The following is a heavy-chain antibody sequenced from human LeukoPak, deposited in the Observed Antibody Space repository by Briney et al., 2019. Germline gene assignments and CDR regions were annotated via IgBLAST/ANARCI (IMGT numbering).Heavy chain of an antibody. V-gene: IGHV4-30-4*01. D-gene: IGHD2/OR15-2a*01. Sequence: SETLSLTCTVSGGSISSGDYYWGWIRQPPGKGLEWIGYIYYSGSTYYNPSLKSRVTISVDTSKNQFSLKLSSVTAADTAVYYCARGPRYYGWFDPWGQGTLVTVSS. CDR2: IYYSGST. CDR1: GGSISSGDYY. J-gene: IGHJ5*02. CDR3: ARGPRYYGWFDP.